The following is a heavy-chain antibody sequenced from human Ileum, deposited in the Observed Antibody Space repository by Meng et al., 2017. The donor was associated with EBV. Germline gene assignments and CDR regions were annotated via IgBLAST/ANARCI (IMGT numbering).Heavy chain of an antibody. Sequence: QVTPQEPGPGPVMPSGSLALTCAVPGGSVSGRDWWSWVRQPPGKGLEWIGEVYHDGATNYPPSLKSRVTISLDKSKNEVNLHLNSLTAADTAVYFCARSSPIVRGLDYWGQGTLVTVSS. CDR2: VYHDGAT. CDR1: GGSVSGRDW. J-gene: IGHJ4*02. CDR3: ARSSPIVRGLDY. V-gene: IGHV4-4*02. D-gene: IGHD3-10*01.